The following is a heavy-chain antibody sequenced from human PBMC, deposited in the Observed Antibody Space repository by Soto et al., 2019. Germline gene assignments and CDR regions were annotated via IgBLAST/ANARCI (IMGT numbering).Heavy chain of an antibody. V-gene: IGHV4-4*07. Sequence: SETLSLTCTVSGYSLSSYYWNWIRQPAGKGLEWIGRMSTSGSTIYNPSLKSRVSRSVDTSKNQFSLKLSSVTAADTAVYYCARGLPFGDLWNDYYMSYALDVWGQGTTVTVSS. J-gene: IGHJ6*02. CDR1: GYSLSSYY. CDR2: MSTSGST. CDR3: ARGLPFGDLWNDYYMSYALDV. D-gene: IGHD3-3*01.